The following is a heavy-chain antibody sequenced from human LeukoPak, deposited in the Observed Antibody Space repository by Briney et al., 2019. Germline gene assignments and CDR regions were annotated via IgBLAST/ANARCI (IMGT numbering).Heavy chain of an antibody. D-gene: IGHD5-24*01. CDR1: GGSISSGGYY. CDR3: ARGGRDGYNYVY. CDR2: IYYSGST. J-gene: IGHJ4*02. Sequence: PSETLSLTCTVSGGSISSGGYYWSWIRQHPGKGLEWIGYIYYSGSTYYNPSLKSRVTISVDTSKNQFSLKLSSVTAADTAVYYCARGGRDGYNYVYWGQGTLVTVSS. V-gene: IGHV4-31*03.